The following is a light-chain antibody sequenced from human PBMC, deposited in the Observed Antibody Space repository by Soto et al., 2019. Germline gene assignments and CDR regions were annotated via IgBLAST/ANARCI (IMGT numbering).Light chain of an antibody. CDR1: GSDIGDYKY. CDR2: EVS. V-gene: IGLV2-14*01. Sequence: QSALTQPASVSGSPGQSITISCTGTGSDIGDYKYVAWYQQRPGKAPKPMIYEVSNRPSGVSNRFSGSKSGNTASLTISGLQADDEADYYCSSYRSTNTPDVFGTGTKVTVL. J-gene: IGLJ1*01. CDR3: SSYRSTNTPDV.